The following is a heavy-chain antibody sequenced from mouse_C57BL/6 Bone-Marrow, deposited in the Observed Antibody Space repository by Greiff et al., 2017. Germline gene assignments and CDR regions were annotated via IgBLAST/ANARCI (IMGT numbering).Heavy chain of an antibody. V-gene: IGHV1-52*01. CDR2: IDPSASET. Sequence: QVQLQQPGAELVRPGSSVKLSCKASGYTFTSYWMHWVKQRPIQGLEWIGNIDPSASETHYNQKFKNKATLTVDKSSSTAYMQLSSLTSEDSAVXYGAKSPYSGSSDEAMDYWGQGTSVTVSS. CDR3: AKSPYSGSSDEAMDY. D-gene: IGHD1-1*01. CDR1: GYTFTSYW. J-gene: IGHJ4*01.